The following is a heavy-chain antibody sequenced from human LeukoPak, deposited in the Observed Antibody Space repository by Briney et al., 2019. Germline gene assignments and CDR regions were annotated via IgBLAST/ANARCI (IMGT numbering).Heavy chain of an antibody. J-gene: IGHJ4*02. V-gene: IGHV4-39*07. CDR1: GGSVSSSSYY. CDR2: IYYSGST. D-gene: IGHD3-3*01. Sequence: PSETLSLTCTVSGGSVSSSSYYWGRIRQPPGKGLEWIGSIYYSGSTYYNPSLKSRVTISVDTSNNQFSLKLSSVTAADTAVYYCARGITIFGVVISYYFDYWGQGTLVTVSS. CDR3: ARGITIFGVVISYYFDY.